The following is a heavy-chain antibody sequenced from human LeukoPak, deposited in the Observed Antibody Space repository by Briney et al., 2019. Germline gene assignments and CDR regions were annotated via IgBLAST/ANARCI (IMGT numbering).Heavy chain of an antibody. J-gene: IGHJ3*02. CDR2: ISYDGSNK. CDR1: GFTFSSYA. Sequence: GGSLRLSCAASGFTFSSYAMHWVRQAPGKGLEWVAVISYDGSNKYYADSVKGRFTISRDNFKNTLYLQMNSLRAEDTAVYYCAKDKIIRGYSYGHDAFDIWGQGTMVTVSS. V-gene: IGHV3-30-3*01. D-gene: IGHD5-18*01. CDR3: AKDKIIRGYSYGHDAFDI.